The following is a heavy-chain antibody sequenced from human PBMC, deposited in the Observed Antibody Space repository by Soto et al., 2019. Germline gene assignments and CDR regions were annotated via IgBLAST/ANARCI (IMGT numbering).Heavy chain of an antibody. D-gene: IGHD2-2*01. CDR2: FYNNENP. CDR1: AGSTKRRSYS. V-gene: IGHV4-39*07. J-gene: IGHJ5*02. Sequence: SEKLSHTCSVSAGSTKRRSYSWGWLRQPPGKGLEWIGTFYNNENPNYNPSLKSRVTISVDTSKNQFSLRLTSVTAADTAVYYCARVRGNQLLGWFDPWGQGSLVTVS. CDR3: ARVRGNQLLGWFDP.